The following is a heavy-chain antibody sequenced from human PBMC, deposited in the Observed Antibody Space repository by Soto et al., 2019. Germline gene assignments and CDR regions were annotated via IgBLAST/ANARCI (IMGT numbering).Heavy chain of an antibody. J-gene: IGHJ4*02. Sequence: ASVKVSCKAFGFIFNNYAISWVRQAPGQGLEWMGWISANSGNTNYAQKLQGRVTMTTDTSTSTAYMELRSLRSDDTAVYYCATAGNYVSSGRDFWGQGTLVTVSS. CDR2: ISANSGNT. D-gene: IGHD3-22*01. CDR1: GFIFNNYA. CDR3: ATAGNYVSSGRDF. V-gene: IGHV1-18*04.